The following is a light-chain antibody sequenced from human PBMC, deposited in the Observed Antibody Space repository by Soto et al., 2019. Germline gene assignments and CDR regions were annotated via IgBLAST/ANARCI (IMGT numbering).Light chain of an antibody. Sequence: DIQMTQSPSSVSASVGDRVTITCRASQDISSWLAWYQHKPGKAPKLLIYAASSLQGGVPSRFSGSGSGTDFTLTIDSLQPEDFATYYCQQANSFPWTFGQGTKVEIK. CDR3: QQANSFPWT. V-gene: IGKV1-12*01. J-gene: IGKJ1*01. CDR2: AAS. CDR1: QDISSW.